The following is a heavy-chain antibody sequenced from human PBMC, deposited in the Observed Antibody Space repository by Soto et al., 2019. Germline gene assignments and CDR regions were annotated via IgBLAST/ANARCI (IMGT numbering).Heavy chain of an antibody. CDR2: IIPISGTA. CDR1: GGTFSSYA. V-gene: IGHV1-69*01. CDR3: ARERDSDLSGWHDAFDI. Sequence: QVQLVQSGAEVKKPGSSVKVSCKASGGTFSSYAISWVRQAPGQGLEWLGGIIPISGTANYAQKFQGRVTITADESTSTAYMELSSLRSEDTAVYYCARERDSDLSGWHDAFDIWGQGTMVTVSS. J-gene: IGHJ3*02. D-gene: IGHD3-3*01.